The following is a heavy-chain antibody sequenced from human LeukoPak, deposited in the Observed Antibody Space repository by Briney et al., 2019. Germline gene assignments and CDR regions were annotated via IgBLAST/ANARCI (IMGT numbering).Heavy chain of an antibody. V-gene: IGHV1-18*04. D-gene: IGHD6-19*01. CDR2: ISAYTGHT. CDR3: ARGPGIDVAGVFDY. CDR1: GLGFSSYG. J-gene: IGHJ4*02. Sequence: ASVKVSCKASGLGFSSYGIYWVRQAPGQRLEWMGWISAYTGHTKYLQKMRGRVTMTTDTSTNTAYMELRSLTSDDTAVYYCARGPGIDVAGVFDYWGQGSLVTVSS.